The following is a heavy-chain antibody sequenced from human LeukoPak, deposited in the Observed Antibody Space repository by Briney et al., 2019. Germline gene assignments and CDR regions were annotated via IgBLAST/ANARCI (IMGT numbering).Heavy chain of an antibody. CDR2: IYHSGST. Sequence: SEPVPHLHCLWLLHQQWLLLGWIRQPPGKGLEWIGSIYHSGSTYYNPSLKSRVTISVDTSKNQFSLKLSSVTAADTAVYYCARATSGSGWAIDYWGQGTLVTVSS. CDR1: LLHQQWLL. V-gene: IGHV4-38-2*02. CDR3: ARATSGSGWAIDY. D-gene: IGHD6-19*01. J-gene: IGHJ4*02.